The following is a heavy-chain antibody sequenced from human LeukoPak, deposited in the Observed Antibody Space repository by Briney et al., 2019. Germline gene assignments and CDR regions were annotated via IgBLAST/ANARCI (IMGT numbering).Heavy chain of an antibody. V-gene: IGHV3-74*01. CDR3: IRGTEGAPGNDY. Sequence: GGSLRLSCAASGFTFSSYWMHWVRQAPGKGLVWVSRIDNDGSFTSYADSVRGRFTISRDKAKNTLYLQMSSLRAEDTAVYYCIRGTEGAPGNDYWGQGTLVTVSS. J-gene: IGHJ4*02. CDR1: GFTFSSYW. CDR2: IDNDGSFT. D-gene: IGHD1-26*01.